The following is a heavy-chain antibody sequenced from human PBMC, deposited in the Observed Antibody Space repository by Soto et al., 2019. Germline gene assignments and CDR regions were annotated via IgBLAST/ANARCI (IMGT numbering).Heavy chain of an antibody. D-gene: IGHD3-10*01. CDR2: ILYDGSDK. Sequence: PGGSLRLSCPASGFTFSSYGMHWVRQAPGKGLEWVTGILYDGSDKYYADSVKGRFTISRESSKNTLYLQMNSLRTEDSAVYYCAKAGGGFGDFVHHWGQGTPVTVSS. CDR1: GFTFSSYG. V-gene: IGHV3-30*18. J-gene: IGHJ4*02. CDR3: AKAGGGFGDFVHH.